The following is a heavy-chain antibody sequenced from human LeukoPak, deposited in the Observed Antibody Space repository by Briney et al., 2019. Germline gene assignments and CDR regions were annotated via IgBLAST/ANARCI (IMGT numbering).Heavy chain of an antibody. J-gene: IGHJ6*03. CDR1: GFSFSSYN. V-gene: IGHV3-21*01. CDR2: ITSSSTYT. Sequence: PGGSLRLSCAASGFSFSSYNMNWVRQTPGKGLEWVSSITSSSTYTFYADSVKGRFTISRDNARNSLYLQMNSLRAEDTAVYYCARDPYSGTYGDTYYYYMDVWGKGTTVTISS. D-gene: IGHD1-26*01. CDR3: ARDPYSGTYGDTYYYYMDV.